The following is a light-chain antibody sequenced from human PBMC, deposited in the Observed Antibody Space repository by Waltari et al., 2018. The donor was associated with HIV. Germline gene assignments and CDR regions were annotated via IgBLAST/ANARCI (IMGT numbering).Light chain of an antibody. CDR3: AAWDDSLSGSWV. V-gene: IGLV1-47*01. CDR1: SSNIGSNY. Sequence: QSVLTQPPSASGTPGQRVTISCSGSSSNIGSNYLSWYQQLPGTAPKLLIYRNNQRPSGVPDRFSGSKSGTSASLAISGLRSEDEADYYCAAWDDSLSGSWVFGGGTKLTVL. CDR2: RNN. J-gene: IGLJ3*02.